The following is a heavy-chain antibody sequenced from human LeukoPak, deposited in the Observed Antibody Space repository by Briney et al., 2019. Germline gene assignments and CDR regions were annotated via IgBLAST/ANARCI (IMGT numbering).Heavy chain of an antibody. CDR2: ISYDGSNK. CDR1: GFTFSSYG. Sequence: GGSLRLSCAASGFTFSSYGIHWVRQAPGKGLEWVAIISYDGSNKYYADSVKGRFTISRDNARNSLYLQMNSLRAEDTAVYYCARDRDWNSGFDYWGQGTLVTVSS. J-gene: IGHJ4*02. CDR3: ARDRDWNSGFDY. V-gene: IGHV3-30*03. D-gene: IGHD1-7*01.